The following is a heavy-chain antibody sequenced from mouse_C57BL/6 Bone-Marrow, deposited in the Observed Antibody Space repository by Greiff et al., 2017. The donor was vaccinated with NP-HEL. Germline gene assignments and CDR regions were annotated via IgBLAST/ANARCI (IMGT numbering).Heavy chain of an antibody. Sequence: EVQLQQSGTVLARPGASVKMSCKTSGYTFTSYWMHWVKQRPGQGLEWIGAIYPGNSDTSYNQKFKGKAKLTAVTSSRTSSLALRSLTNEDSAVYYCTRLDGYFLYFDYWGQGTTLTVSA. J-gene: IGHJ2*01. CDR1: GYTFTSYW. V-gene: IGHV1-5*01. CDR2: IYPGNSDT. D-gene: IGHD2-3*01. CDR3: TRLDGYFLYFDY.